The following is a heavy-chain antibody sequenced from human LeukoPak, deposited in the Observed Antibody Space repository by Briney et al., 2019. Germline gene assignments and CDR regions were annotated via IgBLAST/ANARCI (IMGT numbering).Heavy chain of an antibody. D-gene: IGHD4-17*01. J-gene: IGHJ5*02. Sequence: GGTLRLSCAASGFTFSSYAMSWVRQAPGKGLEWVSAISGSGGSTYYADSVKGRFTISRDNSKNTQYLQMNSLRAEDTAVYYCAKDMTTVTANWFDPWGQGTLVTVSS. CDR2: ISGSGGST. V-gene: IGHV3-23*01. CDR3: AKDMTTVTANWFDP. CDR1: GFTFSSYA.